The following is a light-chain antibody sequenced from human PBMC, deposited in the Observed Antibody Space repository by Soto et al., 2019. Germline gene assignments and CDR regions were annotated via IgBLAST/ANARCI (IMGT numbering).Light chain of an antibody. V-gene: IGKV3-20*01. CDR3: QKYGSSPRT. CDR2: GES. CDR1: QSVSSSY. J-gene: IGKJ1*01. Sequence: EIVLTQSPGTLSLSPGESATLSCRVSQSVSSSYLAWYQQKTGQAPRLLIYGESSRATGIPARFSGSGSGTDLNLTISRLEPEDFAVYYCQKYGSSPRTCGQGTKVDIK.